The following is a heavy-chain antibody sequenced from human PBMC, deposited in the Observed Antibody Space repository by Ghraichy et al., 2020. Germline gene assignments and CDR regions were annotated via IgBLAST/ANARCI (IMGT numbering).Heavy chain of an antibody. Sequence: GGSLRLSCAASGFTFSSYAMSWVRQAPGKGLEWVSAISGSGGSTYYADSVKGRFTISRDNSKNTLYLQMNSLRAEDTAVYYCAKDFIAAAGSPNWFDPWGQGTLVTVSS. CDR1: GFTFSSYA. J-gene: IGHJ5*02. D-gene: IGHD6-13*01. V-gene: IGHV3-23*01. CDR3: AKDFIAAAGSPNWFDP. CDR2: ISGSGGST.